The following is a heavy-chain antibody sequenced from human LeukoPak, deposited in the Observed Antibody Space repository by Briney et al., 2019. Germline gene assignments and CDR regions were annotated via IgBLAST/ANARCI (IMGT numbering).Heavy chain of an antibody. D-gene: IGHD2-15*01. J-gene: IGHJ4*02. V-gene: IGHV3-23*01. Sequence: GGSLRLSCAAFGFTFSSYAMSWVGQAPGRGLEWLSAISGSGGDTYYADSVKGRFTISRDKSKNTLYLQMNSLRAEDTAVYYCATGYCSGGTCYSIYWGQGTLVTVSS. CDR3: ATGYCSGGTCYSIY. CDR2: ISGSGGDT. CDR1: GFTFSSYA.